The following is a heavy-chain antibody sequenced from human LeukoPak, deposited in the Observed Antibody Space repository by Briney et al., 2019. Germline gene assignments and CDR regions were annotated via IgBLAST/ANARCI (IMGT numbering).Heavy chain of an antibody. CDR3: ARGTNWSPLDFDH. D-gene: IGHD1-20*01. CDR1: GGTFSSYA. J-gene: IGHJ4*02. Sequence: SVKVSCKASGGTFSSYAISWVRQAPGRGLEWMGGIIPIFGTANYAQKFQGRVTITADESTSTAYMELSSLRSEDTAVYYCARGTNWSPLDFDHWGQGTLVTVSS. CDR2: IIPIFGTA. V-gene: IGHV1-69*13.